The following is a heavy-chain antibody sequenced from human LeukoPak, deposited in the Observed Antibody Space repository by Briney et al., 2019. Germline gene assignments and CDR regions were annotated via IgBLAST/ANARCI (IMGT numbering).Heavy chain of an antibody. CDR1: GFTFSSYA. V-gene: IGHV3-23*01. Sequence: PGGSLRLSCAASGFTFSSYAMSWVRQAPGKELEWVSAISGSGGSTYYADSVKGRFTISRDNSKNTLYLQMNSLRAEDTAVYYCAKPGGFITGTTFVDYWGQGTLVTVSS. D-gene: IGHD1-7*01. CDR2: ISGSGGST. CDR3: AKPGGFITGTTFVDY. J-gene: IGHJ4*02.